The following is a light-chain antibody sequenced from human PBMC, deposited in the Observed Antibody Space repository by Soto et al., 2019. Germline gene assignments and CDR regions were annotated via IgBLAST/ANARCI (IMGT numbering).Light chain of an antibody. V-gene: IGKV1-5*03. J-gene: IGKJ1*01. CDR2: KAS. CDR3: QQYNSYPRT. CDR1: QSISSW. Sequence: DSQMXQSPSTLCASVGDRVTITCRASQSISSWLAWYQQKPGKAPKLLIYKASSLESGVPSRFSGSGSGTEFTLTISSLQPDDFATYSCQQYNSYPRTFGQGTKVDIK.